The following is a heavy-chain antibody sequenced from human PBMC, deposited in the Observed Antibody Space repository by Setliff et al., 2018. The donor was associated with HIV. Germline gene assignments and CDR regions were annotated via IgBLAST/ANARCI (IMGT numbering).Heavy chain of an antibody. CDR2: IYTSGST. CDR1: GGSISTYY. CDR3: ARGSDTTGWSRYYYYMDV. V-gene: IGHV4-4*07. Sequence: ETLSLTCTVSGGSISTYYWTWIRQPAGKGLEWIGRIYTSGSTNYNPSLKSRVTMSVDTSKNQFSLKLSSVTAADTAMYYCARGSDTTGWSRYYYYMDVWGKGTTVTVSS. J-gene: IGHJ6*03. D-gene: IGHD6-19*01.